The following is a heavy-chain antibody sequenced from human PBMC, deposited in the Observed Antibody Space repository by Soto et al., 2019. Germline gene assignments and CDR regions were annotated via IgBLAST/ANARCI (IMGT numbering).Heavy chain of an antibody. CDR3: ARVSYYDFWSGSRYGMDV. V-gene: IGHV6-1*01. CDR2: TYYRSNWYN. J-gene: IGHJ6*02. CDR1: GASFSSNIAA. D-gene: IGHD3-3*01. Sequence: SQPLSLTCSISGASFSSNIAACNCIRQSPSRGLEWLGRTYYRSNWYNDYAVSVKSRITINPDTSKNQFSLQLNPVTPEDTAVYYCARVSYYDFWSGSRYGMDVWAQGTTVTVPS.